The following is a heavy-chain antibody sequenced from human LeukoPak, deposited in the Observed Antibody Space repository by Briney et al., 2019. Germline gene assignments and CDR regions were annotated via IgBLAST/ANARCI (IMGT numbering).Heavy chain of an antibody. V-gene: IGHV1-69*10. CDR1: GGIFSDYA. J-gene: IGHJ6*03. D-gene: IGHD3-10*01. CDR3: ARDAPEYYYGSGTRLGRPTTDYMDV. CDR2: FIPVLGTA. Sequence: ASVKVSCKASGGIFSDYALNWVRQAPGQGLEWMGVFIPVLGTANSTQNFQDRVSITADISTHTVYMELSSLKSEDTAVYYCARDAPEYYYGSGTRLGRPTTDYMDVWGKGTTVTISS.